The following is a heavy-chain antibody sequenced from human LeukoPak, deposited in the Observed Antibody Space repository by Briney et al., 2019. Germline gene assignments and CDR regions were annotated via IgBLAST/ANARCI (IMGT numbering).Heavy chain of an antibody. CDR2: INHSGST. Sequence: SETLSLTCAVYGGSFSGYYWSWIRQPPGKGLEWIGEINHSGSTNCNPSLKSRVTISVDTSKDQFSLKLSSVTAADTAVYYCARVVVVPAALGPYGMDVWGQGTTVTVSS. V-gene: IGHV4-34*01. J-gene: IGHJ6*02. CDR3: ARVVVVPAALGPYGMDV. CDR1: GGSFSGYY. D-gene: IGHD2-2*01.